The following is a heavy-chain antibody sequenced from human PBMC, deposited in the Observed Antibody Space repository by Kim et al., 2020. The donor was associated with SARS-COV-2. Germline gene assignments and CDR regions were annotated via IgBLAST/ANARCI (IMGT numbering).Heavy chain of an antibody. V-gene: IGHV3-23*01. CDR1: GFIFKTYA. CDR3: AKKNPRTTTDDY. CDR2: ISGNGGST. J-gene: IGHJ4*02. D-gene: IGHD1-26*01. Sequence: GGSLRLSCAASGFIFKTYAMSWVRQAPGKGLEWVSGISGNGGSTYYADSVKGRFTISRDNSKNTLYLQVSSLRAEDTAVYYCAKKNPRTTTDDYWGQGTLVTVSS.